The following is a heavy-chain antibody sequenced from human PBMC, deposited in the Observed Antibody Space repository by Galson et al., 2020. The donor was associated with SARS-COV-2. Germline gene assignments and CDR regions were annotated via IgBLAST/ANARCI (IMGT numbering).Heavy chain of an antibody. CDR2: ISSSGSTI. V-gene: IGHV3-48*03. CDR3: AREPRDDYVDYLWWYYCMDV. J-gene: IGHJ6*02. CDR1: GFTFSSYE. Sequence: GESLKISCAASGFTFSSYEMNWVRQAPGKGLEWVSYISSSGSTIYYADSVKGRFTISRDNAKNSLYLQMNSLRAEDTAVYYCAREPRDDYVDYLWWYYCMDVWGQGTTVTVSS. D-gene: IGHD4-17*01.